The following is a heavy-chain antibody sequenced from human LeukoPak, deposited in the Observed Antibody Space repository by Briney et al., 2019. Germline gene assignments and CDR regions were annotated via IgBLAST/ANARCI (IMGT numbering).Heavy chain of an antibody. CDR1: GYTFTSYG. CDR3: ARDLWGASSWYSGSSY. CDR2: ISAYNGNT. D-gene: IGHD6-13*01. Sequence: ASVKVSCKASGYTFTSYGISWVRQAPGQGLEWMGWISAYNGNTNYAQKLQGRVTMTTDTSTSTAYMELRSLRSDDTAVYYCARDLWGASSWYSGSSYWGQGTLVTVSS. J-gene: IGHJ4*02. V-gene: IGHV1-18*01.